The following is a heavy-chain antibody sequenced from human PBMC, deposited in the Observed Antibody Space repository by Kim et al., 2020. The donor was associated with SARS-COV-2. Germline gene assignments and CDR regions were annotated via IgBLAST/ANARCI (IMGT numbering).Heavy chain of an antibody. J-gene: IGHJ4*02. D-gene: IGHD6-13*01. V-gene: IGHV4-34*01. CDR2: INLGGST. Sequence: SETLSLTCAVYGGSLSTYWWSWIRQPPGKGLEWIGEINLGGSTNYNPSLKSRVTVSADTSKNQISLKLSSVTAADTAVYYCARGTYSSSWYLTFWGQGTL. CDR1: GGSLSTYW. CDR3: ARGTYSSSWYLTF.